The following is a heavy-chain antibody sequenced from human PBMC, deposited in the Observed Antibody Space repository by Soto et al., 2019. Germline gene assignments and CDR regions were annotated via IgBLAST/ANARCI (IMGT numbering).Heavy chain of an antibody. CDR1: GGTFSSYA. J-gene: IGHJ6*02. Sequence: SVKVSCKASGGTFSSYAISWVRQAPGQGLEWMGGIIPISGTANYAQKFQGRVTITADESTSTAYMELSSLRSEDTAVYYCARSQGSSTSLEIYYYYYYGMDVWAQGTTVTVSS. D-gene: IGHD2-2*01. V-gene: IGHV1-69*13. CDR2: IIPISGTA. CDR3: ARSQGSSTSLEIYYYYYYGMDV.